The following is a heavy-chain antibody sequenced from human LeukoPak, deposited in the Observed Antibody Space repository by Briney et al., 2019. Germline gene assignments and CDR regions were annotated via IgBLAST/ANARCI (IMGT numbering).Heavy chain of an antibody. V-gene: IGHV3-30*18. D-gene: IGHD3-9*01. CDR2: MSYDGSLT. Sequence: QPGGSLRLSCAASGFTFSIYGMFWVRQAPGKGLEWVAYMSYDGSLTNYADSVRGRFIISRDNSKNTLSLQLNSLRTEDTAVYYCAKQFVGNDNHFDYWGQGTLVTVSS. CDR3: AKQFVGNDNHFDY. J-gene: IGHJ4*02. CDR1: GFTFSIYG.